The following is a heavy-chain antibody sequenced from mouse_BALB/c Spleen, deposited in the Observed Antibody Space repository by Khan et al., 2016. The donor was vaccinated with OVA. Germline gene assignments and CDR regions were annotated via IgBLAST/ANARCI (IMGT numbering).Heavy chain of an antibody. CDR2: INPSTAYT. V-gene: IGHV1-7*01. CDR1: GYTFINYW. D-gene: IGHD1-1*01. CDR3: ARRGLRWDFDY. J-gene: IGHJ2*01. Sequence: QMQLEESGAELAKPGASVKMSCKASGYTFINYWILWVKQRPGQGLEWIGYINPSTAYTEYNQNFKDKATLTADKSSRTAFLHLSSLTSEDSAVYYCARRGLRWDFDYWGQGTTLTVAS.